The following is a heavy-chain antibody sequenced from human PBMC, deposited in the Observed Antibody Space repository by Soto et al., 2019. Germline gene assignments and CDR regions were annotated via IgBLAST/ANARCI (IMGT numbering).Heavy chain of an antibody. CDR2: ISCSGGST. J-gene: IGHJ6*02. CDR1: GITFIANA. D-gene: IGHD6-13*01. Sequence: GGSLRLSCASSGITFIANAMSWVRQAPGKGLEWVSDISCSGGSTYYADSVKGRFTISRDNSKNTLYLQMNSLRAEDTAVYYCAKGLRISAAGPYYSYGMDVWGQGTTVTVS. V-gene: IGHV3-23*01. CDR3: AKGLRISAAGPYYSYGMDV.